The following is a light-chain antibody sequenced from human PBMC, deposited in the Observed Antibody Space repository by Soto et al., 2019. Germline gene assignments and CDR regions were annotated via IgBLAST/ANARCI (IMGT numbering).Light chain of an antibody. CDR1: RSVSSRY. J-gene: IGKJ2*01. CDR2: GAS. CDR3: QQFGDSPPAFT. Sequence: ESMLTQSPGTLSLSPGDRATLSCRASRSVSSRYITWYQQKPGQAPRLLIYGASIRATGIPDRFSGSGSGTAFTLTISRLEAEDFAVYYCQQFGDSPPAFTFGQGTKLEI. V-gene: IGKV3-20*01.